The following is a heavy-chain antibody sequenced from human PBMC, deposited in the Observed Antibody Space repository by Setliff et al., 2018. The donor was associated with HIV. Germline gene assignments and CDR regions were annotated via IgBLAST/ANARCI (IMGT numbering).Heavy chain of an antibody. D-gene: IGHD3-10*01. CDR2: VSQSGST. J-gene: IGHJ5*02. V-gene: IGHV4-39*07. CDR3: ARGLWFGGSYWFDP. Sequence: PSETLSLTCSVSGVSINRTDHYWGWIRQSPGKRLEWIGSVSQSGSTYYNPSLKSRITISVDRSKNLLSLKLSSVTAADTAVYYCARGLWFGGSYWFDPWGQGTLVTVS. CDR1: GVSINRTDHY.